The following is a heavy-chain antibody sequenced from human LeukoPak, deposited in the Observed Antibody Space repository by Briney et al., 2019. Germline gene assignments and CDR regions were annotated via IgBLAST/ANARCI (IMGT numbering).Heavy chain of an antibody. CDR3: ARARRVNPYYYDSSGYYCLFDY. D-gene: IGHD3-22*01. Sequence: SETLSLTCAVYGGSFSGYYWSWIRQPPGEGLEWIGEINHSGSTNYNPSLKSRVTISVDTSKNQFSLKLSSVTAADTAVYYCARARRVNPYYYDSSGYYCLFDYWGQGTLVTVSS. CDR2: INHSGST. CDR1: GGSFSGYY. J-gene: IGHJ4*02. V-gene: IGHV4-34*01.